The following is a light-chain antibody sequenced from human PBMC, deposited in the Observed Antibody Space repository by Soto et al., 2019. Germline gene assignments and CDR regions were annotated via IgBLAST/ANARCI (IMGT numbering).Light chain of an antibody. J-gene: IGLJ1*01. CDR1: SSDINTYNY. CDR3: SSYTISTLV. CDR2: DVT. V-gene: IGLV2-14*03. Sequence: QSALTQPASVSGSPGQSITISCTGTSSDINTYNYISWYQQHPGKAPKLIIYDVTNRPPGVSNRFSGSKSGNTASLTISGLQAEDEADYYCSSYTISTLVFATGTKVTVL.